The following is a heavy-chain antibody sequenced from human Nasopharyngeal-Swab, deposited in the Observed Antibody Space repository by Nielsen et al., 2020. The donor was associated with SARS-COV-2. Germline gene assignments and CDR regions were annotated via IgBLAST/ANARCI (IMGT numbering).Heavy chain of an antibody. Sequence: GESLKISCAASGFTISTNGMHWVRQAPGKGLEWLAYISSSSSKSYYADSVKGRFTISRDNPKKSLFLQMNSLRDEDTAVYYCARDVAIVGATPDNWGQGTLVAVSS. D-gene: IGHD1-26*01. CDR2: ISSSSSKS. V-gene: IGHV3-48*02. CDR3: ARDVAIVGATPDN. CDR1: GFTISTNG. J-gene: IGHJ4*02.